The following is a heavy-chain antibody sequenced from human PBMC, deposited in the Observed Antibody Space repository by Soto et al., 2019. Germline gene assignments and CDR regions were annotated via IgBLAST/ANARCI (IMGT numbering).Heavy chain of an antibody. Sequence: PGGSLRLSCAASGFTFSSYAMSWVRQAPGKGLEWVSAISGSGGSTYYADSVKGRFTISRDNSKNTLYLQMNSLRAEDTAVYYCAKPPAPGVDFWSGYGGNDAFDIWGQGTMVTVSS. CDR2: ISGSGGST. D-gene: IGHD3-3*01. V-gene: IGHV3-23*01. J-gene: IGHJ3*02. CDR1: GFTFSSYA. CDR3: AKPPAPGVDFWSGYGGNDAFDI.